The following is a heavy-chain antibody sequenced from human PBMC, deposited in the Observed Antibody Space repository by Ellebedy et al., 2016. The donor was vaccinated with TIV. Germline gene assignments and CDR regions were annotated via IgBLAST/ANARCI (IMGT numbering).Heavy chain of an antibody. D-gene: IGHD3-22*01. CDR1: GFTFGDYA. CDR2: IRSKAYGGTP. V-gene: IGHV3-49*03. Sequence: GESLKISCTASGFTFGDYAMSWFRQAPGKGLEWVGFIRSKAYGGTPEYAASVKGRFTISRDDSKNIAYLQMDSLKTEDTAVYYCSRDLEYYYDSTGYYNYWGQGTLVTVSS. CDR3: SRDLEYYYDSTGYYNY. J-gene: IGHJ4*02.